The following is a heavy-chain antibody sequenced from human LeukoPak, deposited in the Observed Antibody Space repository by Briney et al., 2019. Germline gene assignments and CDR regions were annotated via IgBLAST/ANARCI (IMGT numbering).Heavy chain of an antibody. CDR3: ARGGRGSAAVVAPRSFDI. V-gene: IGHV3-53*01. D-gene: IGHD3-22*01. J-gene: IGHJ3*02. CDR2: TYTGGNS. Sequence: GGSLRLSCAASEFTFSNYALSWVRRAPGKGLEWVSVTYTGGNSYYADSVKGRFIISRDTSKNTLYLQMNSLRAEDSALYYCARGGRGSAAVVAPRSFDIWGQGTMVTVSS. CDR1: EFTFSNYA.